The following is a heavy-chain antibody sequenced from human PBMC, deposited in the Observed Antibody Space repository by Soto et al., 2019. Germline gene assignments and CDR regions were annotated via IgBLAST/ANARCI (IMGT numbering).Heavy chain of an antibody. CDR3: ARAIIGGSSWFDP. Sequence: PSETLSLTCAVSGYSISSGYYWGWIRQPPGKGLEWIGSIYHSGSTYYNPSLKRRVTISVDTSKNQFSLKLSPVTAADTAVYYCARAIIGGSSWFDPWGQGTQVTGS. D-gene: IGHD6-25*01. CDR1: GYSISSGYY. V-gene: IGHV4-38-2*01. CDR2: IYHSGST. J-gene: IGHJ5*02.